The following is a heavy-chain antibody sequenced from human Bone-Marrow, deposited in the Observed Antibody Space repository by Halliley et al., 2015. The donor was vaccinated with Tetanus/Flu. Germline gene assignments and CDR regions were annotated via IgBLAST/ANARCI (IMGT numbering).Heavy chain of an antibody. CDR3: TKSRTAAGPVFDD. V-gene: IGHV3-30*18. D-gene: IGHD6-13*01. CDR2: TSNDGTEA. J-gene: IGHJ4*02. CDR1: GFTFNFYG. Sequence: SLRLSCAASGFTFNFYGLNWVRQAPGKGLEWVSYTSNDGTEAYYADSVKGRFTISRDSSKNTVSLQMNSLRTEDTALYYCTKSRTAAGPVFDDWGQGALVLVSS.